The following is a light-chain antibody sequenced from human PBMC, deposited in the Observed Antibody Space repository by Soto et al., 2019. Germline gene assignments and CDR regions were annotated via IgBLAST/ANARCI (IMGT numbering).Light chain of an antibody. CDR1: QSISSY. J-gene: IGKJ4*01. V-gene: IGKV1-39*01. CDR3: QQSISAPLT. Sequence: DIPMTQSPSSLSASIGDRVTITCRASQSISSYLNWYQQKPGKAPKLLIYAASSLQSGVPSRYSGSGSGTDFNLTIAGLQPEYSASYFCQQSISAPLTFGGGTKVEIK. CDR2: AAS.